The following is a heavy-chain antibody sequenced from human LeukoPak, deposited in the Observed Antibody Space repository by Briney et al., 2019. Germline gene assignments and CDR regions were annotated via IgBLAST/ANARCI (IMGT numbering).Heavy chain of an antibody. CDR3: ALTFPGYSYGRGDYYYGMDV. D-gene: IGHD5-18*01. V-gene: IGHV1-24*01. Sequence: ASVKVSCKVSGYTLIELSMHWVRQAPGKGLEWMGGFDPEDGETIYAQKFQGRVTMTEDTSTDTAYMELSSLRSEDTAVYYCALTFPGYSYGRGDYYYGMDVWGQGTTVTVSS. J-gene: IGHJ6*02. CDR2: FDPEDGET. CDR1: GYTLIELS.